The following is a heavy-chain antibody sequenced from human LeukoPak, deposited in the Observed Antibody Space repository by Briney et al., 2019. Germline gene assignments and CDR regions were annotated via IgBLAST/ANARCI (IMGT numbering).Heavy chain of an antibody. J-gene: IGHJ4*02. CDR3: ARDQKWYYYDSSGYYPDYFDY. D-gene: IGHD3-22*01. CDR1: GFTFSSYA. Sequence: GGSLRLSCAASGFTFSSYAMSWVRQAPGKGLEWVSAISGSGGSTYYADSVKGRFTISRDNSKNTLYLQMNSLRAEDTAVYYCARDQKWYYYDSSGYYPDYFDYWGQGTLVTVSS. V-gene: IGHV3-23*01. CDR2: ISGSGGST.